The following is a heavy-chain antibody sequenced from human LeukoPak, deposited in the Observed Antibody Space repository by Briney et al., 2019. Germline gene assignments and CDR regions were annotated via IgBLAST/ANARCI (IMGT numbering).Heavy chain of an antibody. CDR3: ARSPSPYYDFWSGYYSVNWFDP. V-gene: IGHV3-53*01. CDR2: IYSGGST. Sequence: PGGSLRLSCAASGFTVSSNYMSWVRQAPGKGLEWVSVIYSGGSTYYADSVKGRFTISRDSSKNTLYLQMNSLRAEDTAVYYCARSPSPYYDFWSGYYSVNWFDPWGQGTLVTVSS. J-gene: IGHJ5*02. CDR1: GFTVSSNY. D-gene: IGHD3-3*01.